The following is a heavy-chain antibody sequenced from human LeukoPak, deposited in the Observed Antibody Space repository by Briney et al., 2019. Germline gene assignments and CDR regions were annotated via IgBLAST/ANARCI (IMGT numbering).Heavy chain of an antibody. CDR2: IIPILGIA. Sequence: SVKVSCKASGGTFSSYAISWVRQAPGQGLEWMGRIIPILGIANYAQKFQGRVTITADKSTSTAYMELSSLRSEDTAVYYCARDVAAAGAFFDYWGQGTLVTISS. J-gene: IGHJ4*02. D-gene: IGHD6-13*01. CDR1: GGTFSSYA. V-gene: IGHV1-69*04. CDR3: ARDVAAAGAFFDY.